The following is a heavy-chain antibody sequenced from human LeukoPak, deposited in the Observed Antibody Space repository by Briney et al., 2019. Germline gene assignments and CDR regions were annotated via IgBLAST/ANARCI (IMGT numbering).Heavy chain of an antibody. CDR2: IYYSGST. CDR1: GGSISSSSYY. CDR3: ARHYNFGVTETGWLDP. Sequence: SETLSLTCTVSGGSISSSSYYWGWIRQPPGTGLEWIGSIYYSGSTYYNPSLKSRVTISVDTSKNQFSLKLSSVTAADTAVYYCARHYNFGVTETGWLDPWGQGTLVTVSS. J-gene: IGHJ5*02. D-gene: IGHD3-3*01. V-gene: IGHV4-39*01.